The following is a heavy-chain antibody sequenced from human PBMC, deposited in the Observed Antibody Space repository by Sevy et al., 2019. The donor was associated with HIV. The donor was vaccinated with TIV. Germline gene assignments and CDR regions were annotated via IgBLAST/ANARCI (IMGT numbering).Heavy chain of an antibody. V-gene: IGHV1-18*01. CDR3: ARELGCSSTSCYHTDAFDI. CDR1: GYTFSGYG. D-gene: IGHD2-2*01. Sequence: ASVKVSCKASGYTFSGYGISWVRQAPGQGLEWMGWISAYNGNTNYAQKLQGRVTMTTDTSTSTAYMELGSLRSDDTAVYYCARELGCSSTSCYHTDAFDIWGQGTMVTVSS. J-gene: IGHJ3*02. CDR2: ISAYNGNT.